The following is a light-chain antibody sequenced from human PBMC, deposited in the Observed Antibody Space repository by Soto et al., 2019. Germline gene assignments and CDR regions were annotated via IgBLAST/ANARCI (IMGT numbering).Light chain of an antibody. CDR2: KAS. CDR3: QQYDRFPYT. J-gene: IGKJ2*01. CDR1: QSISNW. Sequence: DIQMTQSPSTLSASVGDTVTITCRASQSISNWLAWYQQKPGQAPKLLIHKASTLESGVPSRFNRSGSGTDFTLTIISLQPDDFATFYCQQYDRFPYTFGQGTKLEIK. V-gene: IGKV1-5*03.